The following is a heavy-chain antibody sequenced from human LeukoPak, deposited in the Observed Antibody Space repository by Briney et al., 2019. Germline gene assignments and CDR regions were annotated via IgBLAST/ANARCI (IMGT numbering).Heavy chain of an antibody. CDR2: ISGSGGST. Sequence: GGSLRLSCAASGFTFSSYAMSWVRQAPGKGLEWVSTISGSGGSTDYADSVKGRFTISRDNSKKTLYLQMNSLRAEDTAVYYCAKDSISGWYASGYWGQGTLVTVSS. J-gene: IGHJ4*02. CDR1: GFTFSSYA. V-gene: IGHV3-23*01. D-gene: IGHD6-19*01. CDR3: AKDSISGWYASGY.